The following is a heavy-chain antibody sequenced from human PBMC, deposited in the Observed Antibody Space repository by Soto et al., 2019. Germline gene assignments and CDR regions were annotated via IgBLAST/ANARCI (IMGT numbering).Heavy chain of an antibody. Sequence: QLQLQESGPGLVKPSETLSLTCTVSGGSISSSSYYWGWIRQPPGKGLEWVGSIYYSGSTYYNPCLKRRVTIXXDXSXXQFSLKLSPVTAADTAVYYCARVEMATIPWYYFDYWGQGTLVTVSS. CDR2: IYYSGST. V-gene: IGHV4-39*01. J-gene: IGHJ4*02. CDR3: ARVEMATIPWYYFDY. CDR1: GGSISSSSYY. D-gene: IGHD5-12*01.